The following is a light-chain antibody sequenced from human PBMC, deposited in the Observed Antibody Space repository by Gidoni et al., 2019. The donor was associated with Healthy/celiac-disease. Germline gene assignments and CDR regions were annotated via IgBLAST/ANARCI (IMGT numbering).Light chain of an antibody. CDR3: QSYDSSLRGYV. CDR1: SSNIGAGYD. CDR2: RHR. Sequence: QSVLTQPPSVPGATGQRVTISCTGSSSNIGAGYDVHWYQQLPGTAPQLLIYRHRNLPPVVPDRFSGSKSGTSASLAITGLQAEDEADYYCQSYDSSLRGYVFGTGTKVTV. J-gene: IGLJ1*01. V-gene: IGLV1-40*01.